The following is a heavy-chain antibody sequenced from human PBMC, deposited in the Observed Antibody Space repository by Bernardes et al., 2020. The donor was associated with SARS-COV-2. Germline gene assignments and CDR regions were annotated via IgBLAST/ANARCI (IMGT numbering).Heavy chain of an antibody. CDR2: FDPEDGET. CDR1: GYTLPELS. J-gene: IGHJ5*02. Sequence: ASVKVSCKFSGYTLPELSMHCVRQAPGKGLEWMGGFDPEDGETIYAQKFQGRVTMTEDTSTDTAYMELSSLRSEDTAVYYCATAAPLGPPNWFDPWGQGTLVTVSS. D-gene: IGHD3-16*01. CDR3: ATAAPLGPPNWFDP. V-gene: IGHV1-24*01.